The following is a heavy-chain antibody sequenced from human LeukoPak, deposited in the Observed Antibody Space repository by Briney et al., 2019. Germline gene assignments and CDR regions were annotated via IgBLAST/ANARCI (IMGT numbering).Heavy chain of an antibody. J-gene: IGHJ6*03. CDR1: GGSIITHY. V-gene: IGHV4-59*11. Sequence: KSSETLSLTCAVSGGSIITHYWNWIRQPPGKGLEWIGYIYYTGNTNYNPSLKSRVTISVDTSRNQFSLKLGSVTAADTAVYYCAREVPGWRLIGTQRQAYYYMDVWGKGTTVTISS. CDR3: AREVPGWRLIGTQRQAYYYMDV. D-gene: IGHD2-2*01. CDR2: IYYTGNT.